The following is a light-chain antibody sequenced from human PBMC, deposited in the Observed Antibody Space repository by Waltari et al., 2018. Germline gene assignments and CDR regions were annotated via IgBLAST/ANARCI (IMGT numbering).Light chain of an antibody. CDR1: QSIGKY. V-gene: IGKV3-20*01. Sequence: IVLTQSPGTLSVSPGERATLPCRASQSIGKYLVWYQQKPGQAPRLLMYAASTRATGIPDRFSGSGSGTDFSLTISRLEPEDFAVYYCQHYVNLPATFGQGTKVEIK. J-gene: IGKJ1*01. CDR3: QHYVNLPAT. CDR2: AAS.